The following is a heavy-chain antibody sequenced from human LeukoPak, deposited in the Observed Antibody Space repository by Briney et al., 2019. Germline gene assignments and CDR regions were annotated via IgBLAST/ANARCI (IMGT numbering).Heavy chain of an antibody. J-gene: IGHJ4*02. D-gene: IGHD3-22*01. CDR3: AKPLVSDYYDSSGYWGY. Sequence: GGSLRLCCAASGFNFSSYAMSWVRQAPGKGLEWVSAISGSGDSTYYSDSVKGRFTISRDNSKNTLYVQMNSLRAEDTAVYYCAKPLVSDYYDSSGYWGYWGQGTLVTVSS. CDR2: ISGSGDST. V-gene: IGHV3-23*01. CDR1: GFNFSSYA.